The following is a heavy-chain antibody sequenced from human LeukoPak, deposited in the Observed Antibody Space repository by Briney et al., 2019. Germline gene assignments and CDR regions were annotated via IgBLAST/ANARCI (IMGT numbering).Heavy chain of an antibody. D-gene: IGHD6-13*01. CDR3: ARGGSSCFDY. J-gene: IGHJ4*02. V-gene: IGHV3-48*02. CDR1: GFTFRSYS. Sequence: GGSLRLSCAASGFTFRSYSMNWVRQAPGKGLEWVSYISSSSTIYYADSVKGRFTISRDNAKNSLYLQMNSLRDEDTAVYYCARGGSSCFDYWGQGTLVTVPS. CDR2: ISSSSTI.